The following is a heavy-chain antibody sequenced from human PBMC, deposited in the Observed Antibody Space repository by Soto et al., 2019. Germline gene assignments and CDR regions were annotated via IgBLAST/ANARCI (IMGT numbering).Heavy chain of an antibody. CDR1: GFTFSSYS. CDR3: ARGTLKGGYYYYGMDV. J-gene: IGHJ6*02. D-gene: IGHD2-15*01. CDR2: ISSSSSYI. V-gene: IGHV3-21*01. Sequence: PVVSLILSCAASGFTFSSYSMNWVRQAPGKGLEWVSSISSSSSYIYYADSVKGRFTISRDNAKNSLYLQMNSLRAEDTAVYYCARGTLKGGYYYYGMDVWGQGTTVTVSS.